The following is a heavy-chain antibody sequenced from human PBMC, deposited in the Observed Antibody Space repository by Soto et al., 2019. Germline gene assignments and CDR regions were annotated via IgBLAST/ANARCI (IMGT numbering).Heavy chain of an antibody. J-gene: IGHJ4*02. V-gene: IGHV3-30*03. CDR2: MSFDGKNE. CDR3: SLAQNGY. CDR1: GFTFSNFA. Sequence: QVHLVESGGGVVQPGGSLRLSCAASGFTFSNFAAHWVRQSPGKGLEWVAFMSFDGKNEDYADSLRGRFTISRDNSKNTLSLEMNSLRPEDTAMYYCSLAQNGYWGQGTLVTVS.